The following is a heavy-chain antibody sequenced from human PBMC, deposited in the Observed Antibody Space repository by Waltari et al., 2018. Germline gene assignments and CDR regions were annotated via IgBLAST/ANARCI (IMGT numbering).Heavy chain of an antibody. CDR3: AREGHLYYYYYYYMDV. Sequence: QVQLQESGPGLVKPSQTLSLTCTVSGGSISSGSYYWSWIRQPAGKGLEWIGRIYTSGSTNYNPSLKSRVTISVDTSKNQFSLKLSSVTAADTAVYYCAREGHLYYYYYYYMDVWGKGTTVTVSS. V-gene: IGHV4-61*02. CDR1: GGSISSGSYY. J-gene: IGHJ6*03. CDR2: IYTSGST.